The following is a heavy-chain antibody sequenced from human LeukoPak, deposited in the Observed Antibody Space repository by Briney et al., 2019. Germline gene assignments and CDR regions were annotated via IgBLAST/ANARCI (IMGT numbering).Heavy chain of an antibody. CDR3: AKDLPEGIAAAGTSDYFDY. J-gene: IGHJ4*02. CDR1: GFTVSSNY. Sequence: PGGSLRLSCAASGFTVSSNYMSWVRLAPGKGLEWVSVIYSGGNTFYADSVKGRFTISRDNSKNTLYLQMNSLRAEDTAVYYCAKDLPEGIAAAGTSDYFDYWGQGTLVTVSS. V-gene: IGHV3-53*01. CDR2: IYSGGNT. D-gene: IGHD6-13*01.